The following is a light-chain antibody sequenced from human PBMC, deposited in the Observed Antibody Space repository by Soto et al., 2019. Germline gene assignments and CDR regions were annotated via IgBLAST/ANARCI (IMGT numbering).Light chain of an antibody. CDR1: QSISSY. CDR3: QQSYSTPDT. Sequence: DIQMTQSPSSLSASVGDRVTITCRASQSISSYLNWYQQKPGRAPKLLISAASSLPSGVPSRFSGRGSGTDFTLTISSLQPEDFATYYCQQSYSTPDTFGQGTKLEIK. V-gene: IGKV1-39*01. CDR2: AAS. J-gene: IGKJ2*01.